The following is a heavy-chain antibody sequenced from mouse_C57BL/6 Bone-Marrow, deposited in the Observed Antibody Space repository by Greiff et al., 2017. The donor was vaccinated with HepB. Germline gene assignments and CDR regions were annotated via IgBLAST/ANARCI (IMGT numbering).Heavy chain of an antibody. CDR1: GYSITSGYY. CDR2: ISYDGSN. V-gene: IGHV3-6*01. CDR3: ARRGSNYEGY. J-gene: IGHJ2*01. D-gene: IGHD2-5*01. Sequence: VQLKQSGPGLVKPSQSLSLTCSVTGYSITSGYYWNWIRQFPGNKLEWMGYISYDGSNNYNPSLKNRISITRDTSKNQFFLKLNSVTTEDTATYYCARRGSNYEGYWGQGTTLTVSS.